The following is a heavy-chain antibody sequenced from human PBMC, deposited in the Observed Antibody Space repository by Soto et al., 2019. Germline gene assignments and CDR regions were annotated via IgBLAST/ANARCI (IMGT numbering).Heavy chain of an antibody. CDR3: ARDNGYSYGYTLDH. D-gene: IGHD5-18*01. V-gene: IGHV4-61*01. CDR1: GGSIRSSSYY. J-gene: IGHJ4*02. CDR2: IYYSGST. Sequence: SETLSLTSTVSGGSIRSSSYYWGWIRQPPGKGLEWIGYIYYSGSTNYNPSLKSRVTISVDTSKNQFSLKLSSVTAADTAVYYCARDNGYSYGYTLDHWGQGTQVTVS.